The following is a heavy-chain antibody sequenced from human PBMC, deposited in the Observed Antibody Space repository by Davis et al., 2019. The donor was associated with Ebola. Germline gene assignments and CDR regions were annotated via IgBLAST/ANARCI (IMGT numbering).Heavy chain of an antibody. CDR3: ARDLGAFNFPCYFHTMDV. J-gene: IGHJ6*04. CDR1: GLNLTLNA. CDR2: MTHYGVTK. Sequence: SLIPPCPTPGLNLTLNALHSVRLPQGHVLECVATMTHYGVTKYHADSLKGRFTISSDTSRSTLYLQMNSLRPGDTAVYFCARDLGAFNFPCYFHTMDVWGKGTTVTVAS. D-gene: IGHD2-15*01. V-gene: IGHV3-30-3*01.